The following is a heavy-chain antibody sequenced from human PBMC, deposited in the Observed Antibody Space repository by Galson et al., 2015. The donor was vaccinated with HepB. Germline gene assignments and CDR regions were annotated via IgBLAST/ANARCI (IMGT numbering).Heavy chain of an antibody. J-gene: IGHJ1*01. V-gene: IGHV3-23*01. D-gene: IGHD3-22*01. CDR3: AKRITMIVVVSGYFQH. CDR1: GFTFSSYA. Sequence: SLRLSCAASGFTFSSYAMSWVRQAPGKGPEWVSAISGSGGSTYYADSVKGRFTISRDNSKNTLYLQMNSLRAEDTAVYYCAKRITMIVVVSGYFQHWGQGTLVTVSS. CDR2: ISGSGGST.